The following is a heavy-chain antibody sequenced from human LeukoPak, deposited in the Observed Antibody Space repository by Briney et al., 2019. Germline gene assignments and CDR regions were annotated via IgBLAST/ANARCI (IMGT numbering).Heavy chain of an antibody. Sequence: GESLKISCEGSGYNYVIHWIVWVRQKPGQGLEWMGSIYPGDSDTRYSPSFQGQVTISVDKSNNTAYLQWSGLKASDAAIYYCARRRRYCTSTTCYDDFFDYWGQGTLVTVSS. D-gene: IGHD2/OR15-2a*01. J-gene: IGHJ4*02. CDR3: ARRRRYCTSTTCYDDFFDY. CDR1: GYNYVIHW. CDR2: IYPGDSDT. V-gene: IGHV5-51*01.